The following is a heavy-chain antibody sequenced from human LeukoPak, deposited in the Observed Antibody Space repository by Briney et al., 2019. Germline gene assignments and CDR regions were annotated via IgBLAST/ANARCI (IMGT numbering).Heavy chain of an antibody. CDR3: ARDFPLPVPRNFYCSGGSCYYYWFDP. CDR2: INTNTGNP. D-gene: IGHD2-15*01. V-gene: IGHV7-4-1*02. CDR1: GYTFTSYA. Sequence: ASVKVSCKASGYTFTSYAMNWVRQAPGQGLEWMGWINTNTGNPTYAQGFTGRFVFSLDTSVSTAYLQISSLKAEDTAVYYCARDFPLPVPRNFYCSGGSCYYYWFDPWGQGTLVTVSS. J-gene: IGHJ5*02.